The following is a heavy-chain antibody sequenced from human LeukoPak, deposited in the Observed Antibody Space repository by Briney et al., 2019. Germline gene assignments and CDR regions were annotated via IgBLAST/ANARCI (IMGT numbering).Heavy chain of an antibody. Sequence: GGSLRLSCAASGFTFSSYAMSWVRQAPGKGLEWVSAISGSGGSTYYADSVKGRFTISRDNSKSTLYLQMNSLRAEDTAVYYCAKGYCTNGVCYHFDYWGQGTLVTVSS. CDR3: AKGYCTNGVCYHFDY. J-gene: IGHJ4*02. V-gene: IGHV3-23*01. CDR2: ISGSGGST. CDR1: GFTFSSYA. D-gene: IGHD2-8*01.